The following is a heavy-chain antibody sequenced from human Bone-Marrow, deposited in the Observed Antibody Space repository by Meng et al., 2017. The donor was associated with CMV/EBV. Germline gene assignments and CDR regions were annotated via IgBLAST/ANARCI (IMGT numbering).Heavy chain of an antibody. CDR3: ARTGRGDRSGYYYAGESYWYFDL. D-gene: IGHD3-22*01. Sequence: DTLSLTCPAHGSPFSGYDWSWIRQSPGKGLEWIGEINHRGSTNYNPSLKSRLTISVDTSKNQFSLKLSSVTAADTAVYYCARTGRGDRSGYYYAGESYWYFDLWGRGTLVTVSS. V-gene: IGHV4-34*01. CDR1: GSPFSGYD. CDR2: INHRGST. J-gene: IGHJ2*01.